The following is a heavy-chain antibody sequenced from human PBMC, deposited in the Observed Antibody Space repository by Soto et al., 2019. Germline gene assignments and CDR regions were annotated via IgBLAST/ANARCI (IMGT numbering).Heavy chain of an antibody. V-gene: IGHV3-15*07. Sequence: GGSLRLSCAASGFTFSNAWMNWVRQAPGKGLEWVGRIKSKTDGGTTDYAAPVKGRFTISRDDSKNTLYLQMNSLKTEDTAVYYCTVVVVAADWNTPAYYYGMDVWGQGTTVTVSS. CDR3: TVVVVAADWNTPAYYYGMDV. J-gene: IGHJ6*02. D-gene: IGHD2-15*01. CDR1: GFTFSNAW. CDR2: IKSKTDGGTT.